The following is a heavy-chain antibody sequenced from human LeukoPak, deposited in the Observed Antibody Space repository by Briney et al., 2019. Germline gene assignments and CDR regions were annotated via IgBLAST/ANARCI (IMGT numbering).Heavy chain of an antibody. V-gene: IGHV4-59*08. D-gene: IGHD3-22*01. J-gene: IGHJ1*01. Sequence: SETLSLTCTVSGGSITSYYWSWIRQPPGKGLEWIGYIYSSGTTNYNPSLKSRVTISVDTSKNQFSLKLSSVTAADTAVYYCARHYYDSSGYYTEYLQHWGQGTLVTVPS. CDR2: IYSSGTT. CDR1: GGSITSYY. CDR3: ARHYYDSSGYYTEYLQH.